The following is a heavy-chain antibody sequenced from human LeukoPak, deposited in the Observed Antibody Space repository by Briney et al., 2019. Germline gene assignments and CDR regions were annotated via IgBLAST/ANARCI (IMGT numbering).Heavy chain of an antibody. CDR2: IWFDGSKE. CDR1: GFSFSSYG. J-gene: IGHJ4*02. Sequence: GGSLRLSCAASGFSFSSYGMHWVRQAPGKGLEGVAVIWFDGSKEYYGDSVKGRFSVSRDNSKNMLFLQMNGLRVDDTAVYYCARGPSHYYYFDYWGQGTLVTVSS. V-gene: IGHV3-33*01. D-gene: IGHD2/OR15-2a*01. CDR3: ARGPSHYYYFDY.